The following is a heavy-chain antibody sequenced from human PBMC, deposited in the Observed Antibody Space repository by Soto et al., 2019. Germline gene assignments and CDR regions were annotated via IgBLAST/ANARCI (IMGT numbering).Heavy chain of an antibody. CDR2: ISSSSSAI. CDR3: ASSRGGATTSYFDS. Sequence: EVQLVESGGGLVQPGGSLRLSCEASGFTFTSYSMNWVRQAPGKGLEWVSYISSSSSAIYYADSVKCRFTISRDNAKSSLYLQMNSLRAEDTAIYYCASSRGGATTSYFDSWGQGTLVTVSS. CDR1: GFTFTSYS. V-gene: IGHV3-48*01. D-gene: IGHD5-12*01. J-gene: IGHJ4*02.